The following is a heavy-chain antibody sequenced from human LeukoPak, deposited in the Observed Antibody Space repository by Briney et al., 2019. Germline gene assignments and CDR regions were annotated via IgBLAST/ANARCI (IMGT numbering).Heavy chain of an antibody. CDR3: ATLGPDYYDSSGYIDY. Sequence: GGSLRHSCAASGFTFSDYYMSWIRQAPGKGLEWVSYISSSGSTIYYADSVKGRFTISRDNAKNSLYLQMNSLRAEDTAVYYCATLGPDYYDSSGYIDYWGQGTLVTVSS. V-gene: IGHV3-11*01. CDR2: ISSSGSTI. D-gene: IGHD3-22*01. CDR1: GFTFSDYY. J-gene: IGHJ4*02.